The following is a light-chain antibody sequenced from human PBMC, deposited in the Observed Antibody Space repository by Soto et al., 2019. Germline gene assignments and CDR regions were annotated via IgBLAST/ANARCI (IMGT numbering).Light chain of an antibody. Sequence: QAVVTQEPSLTVSPGGTVTLTCASNTGAVTSDYYPNWFQQKPGQAPRALIYSTSNTHSWTPARFSGSLLGGKAALTLSGVQPEDEAEYFCRLHYGGGHWVFGGGTKVTVL. V-gene: IGLV7-43*01. CDR2: STS. CDR1: TGAVTSDYY. J-gene: IGLJ3*02. CDR3: RLHYGGGHWV.